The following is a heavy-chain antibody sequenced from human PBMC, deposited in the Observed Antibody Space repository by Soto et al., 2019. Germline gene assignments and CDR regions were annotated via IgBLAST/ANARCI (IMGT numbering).Heavy chain of an antibody. CDR2: ISGSGGST. V-gene: IGHV3-23*01. D-gene: IGHD2-15*01. CDR3: AKDQEDVVVVAAVNWFDP. CDR1: GFTFSSYA. Sequence: GGSLRLSCAASGFTFSSYAMSWVRQAPGKGLEWVSAISGSGGSTYYADSVKGRFTISRDNSKNTLYLQMNSLRAEDTAVYYCAKDQEDVVVVAAVNWFDPWGQGTLVTVS. J-gene: IGHJ5*02.